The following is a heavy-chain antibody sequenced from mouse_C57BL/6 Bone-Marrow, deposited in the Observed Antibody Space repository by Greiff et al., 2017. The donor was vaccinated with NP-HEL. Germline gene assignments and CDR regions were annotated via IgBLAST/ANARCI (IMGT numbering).Heavy chain of an antibody. CDR3: ARLIYYDYDGGFAY. J-gene: IGHJ3*01. Sequence: QVQLQQSGAELVRPGASVKLSCTASGFNIKDDYMHWVKQRPEQGLEWIGEIDPSDSYTNYNQKFKGKSTLTVDKSSSTAYMQLSSLTSEDSAVYYCARLIYYDYDGGFAYWGQGTLVTVSA. D-gene: IGHD2-4*01. V-gene: IGHV1-69*01. CDR2: IDPSDSYT. CDR1: GFNIKDDY.